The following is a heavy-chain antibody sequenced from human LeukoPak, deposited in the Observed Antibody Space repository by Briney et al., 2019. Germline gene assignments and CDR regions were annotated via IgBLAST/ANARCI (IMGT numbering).Heavy chain of an antibody. CDR2: ISWNSGSI. Sequence: GRSLRLSCAASGFTFDDYAIHWVRQAPGKGLEWVSGISWNSGSIGYADSVKGRFTISRDNAKNSLYLQMNSLRAEDTALYYCAKDRRRAVAGIFDYWGQGTLVTVSS. D-gene: IGHD6-19*01. CDR1: GFTFDDYA. CDR3: AKDRRRAVAGIFDY. J-gene: IGHJ4*02. V-gene: IGHV3-9*01.